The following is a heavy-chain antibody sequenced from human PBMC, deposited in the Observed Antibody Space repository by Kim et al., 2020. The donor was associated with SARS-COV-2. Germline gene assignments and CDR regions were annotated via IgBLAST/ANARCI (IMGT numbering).Heavy chain of an antibody. Sequence: ASVKVSCKASGYTFTSYYIHWVRQAPGQGLEWMGIINPSGGSTSYAQQFQGRVTMTRDTSTSTVYMELSSLRSDDTAVYYCARASSAGRKFDYWGQGTLVTVSS. V-gene: IGHV1-46*01. CDR3: ARASSAGRKFDY. J-gene: IGHJ4*02. CDR1: GYTFTSYY. CDR2: INPSGGST.